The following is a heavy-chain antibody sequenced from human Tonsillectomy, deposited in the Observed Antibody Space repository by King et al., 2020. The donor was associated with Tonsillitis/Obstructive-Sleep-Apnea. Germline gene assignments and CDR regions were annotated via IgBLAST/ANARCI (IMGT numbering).Heavy chain of an antibody. Sequence: VQLQQWGAGLLKPSETLSLTCAVYGVSFSGYYWSWLRQPPGKGLEWIGEINHSGSTNYNPSLKSRVTISVDTSKNQFSLKLSSVTAADTAVYYCARTGDYGDYAPPDYWGQGTLVTVSS. V-gene: IGHV4-34*01. CDR3: ARTGDYGDYAPPDY. CDR1: GVSFSGYY. D-gene: IGHD4-17*01. CDR2: INHSGST. J-gene: IGHJ4*02.